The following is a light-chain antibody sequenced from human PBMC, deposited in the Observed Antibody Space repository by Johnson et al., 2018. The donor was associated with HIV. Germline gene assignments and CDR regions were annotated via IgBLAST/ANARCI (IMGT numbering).Light chain of an antibody. CDR3: GTWDNSLNPAYV. CDR1: SSNIGNNY. J-gene: IGLJ1*01. CDR2: DNH. V-gene: IGLV1-51*01. Sequence: QSVLTQSPSVSAAPGQKVTISCSGSSSNIGNNYVSWYQQLPGTAPKLLIYDNHKRPSGIPDRFSGSKSGTSATLGITGLQTGDEADYYCGTWDNSLNPAYVFGTGTKVTVL.